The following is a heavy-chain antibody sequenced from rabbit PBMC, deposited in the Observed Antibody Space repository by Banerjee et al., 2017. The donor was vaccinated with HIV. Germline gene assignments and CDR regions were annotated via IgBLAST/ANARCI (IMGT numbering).Heavy chain of an antibody. CDR1: GFSFSSNYW. CDR3: VRSTGYAGYGFATGFDL. D-gene: IGHD6-1*01. CDR2: IYPNYGRT. V-gene: IGHV1S40*01. J-gene: IGHJ4*01. Sequence: QSLEESGGDLVKPGASLTLTCTASGFSFSSNYWICWVRQAPGKGLEWIAVIYPNYGRTDYASWVNGRFTISLDNVQNTVFLQMTSLTAADTATYFCVRSTGYAGYGFATGFDLWGQGTLVTVS.